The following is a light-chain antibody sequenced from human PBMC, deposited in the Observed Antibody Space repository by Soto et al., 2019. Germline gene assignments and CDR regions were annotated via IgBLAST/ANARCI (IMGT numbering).Light chain of an antibody. CDR1: QSVSSY. CDR2: DAS. V-gene: IGKV3-11*01. CDR3: QRHIDWG. J-gene: IGKJ4*01. Sequence: EIALTQSPATLSLSPGERATLSCRASQSVSSYLAWYQQKPGQAPRLLIFDASNRATGVPARFSGSGSGTELALTISSQEPEDCAGYDCQRHIDWGFGGGTKVEIK.